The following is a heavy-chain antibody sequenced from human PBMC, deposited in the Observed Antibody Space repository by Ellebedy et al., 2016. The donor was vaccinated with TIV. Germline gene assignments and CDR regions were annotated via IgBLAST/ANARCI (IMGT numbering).Heavy chain of an antibody. Sequence: GESLKISCVGSGITFSSYSMTWVRQTPGKGLEWLSVISGRTFGGVTYYAASVKGRFTISRDDSRNTLYLQLGSLRAEDTAVYFCACYPSSPIVASYNWCDPWGQGTLVTVSS. V-gene: IGHV3-23*01. CDR1: GITFSSYS. CDR3: ACYPSSPIVASYNWCDP. CDR2: ISGRTFGGVT. D-gene: IGHD5-12*01. J-gene: IGHJ5*02.